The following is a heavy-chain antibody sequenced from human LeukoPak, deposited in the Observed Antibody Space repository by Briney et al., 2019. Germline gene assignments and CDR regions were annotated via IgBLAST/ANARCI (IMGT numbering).Heavy chain of an antibody. V-gene: IGHV3-23*01. CDR1: GFTFSSHA. Sequence: GGSLRLSCAASGFTFSSHAMSWVRQAPGKGLEWVSVISGSGCSTYYADSVKGRFTISRDNSKNTLYLQMNSLRAEDTAVYYCAKGTRSSTSCYDDYWGQGTLVTVSS. D-gene: IGHD2-2*01. CDR2: ISGSGCST. CDR3: AKGTRSSTSCYDDY. J-gene: IGHJ4*02.